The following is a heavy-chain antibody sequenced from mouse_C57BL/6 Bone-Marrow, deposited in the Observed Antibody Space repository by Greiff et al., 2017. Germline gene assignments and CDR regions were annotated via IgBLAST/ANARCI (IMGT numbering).Heavy chain of an antibody. CDR2: IDPNSGGT. J-gene: IGHJ1*03. D-gene: IGHD1-1*01. CDR3: AMAVTTVVARRYFDV. CDR1: GYTFTSYW. V-gene: IGHV1-72*01. Sequence: VQLQQPGAELVKPGASVKLSCKASGYTFTSYWMHWVKQRPGRGLEWIGRIDPNSGGTKYNEKFKSKATLTVDKPSSTAYMQLSSLTSEDSAVYYCAMAVTTVVARRYFDVWGTGTTVTVSS.